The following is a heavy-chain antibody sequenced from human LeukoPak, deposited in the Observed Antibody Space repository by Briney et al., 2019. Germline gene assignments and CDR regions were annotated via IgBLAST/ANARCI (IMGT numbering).Heavy chain of an antibody. V-gene: IGHV3-64*01. CDR1: GFTFSSYA. Sequence: GGSLRLSCAASGFTFSSYAMHWVRQAPGKGLGYVSAISSNGGSTYYANSVKGRFTISRDNSKNTLYLQMGSLRAEDMAVYYCARAIIRFNMLDAFDIWGQGTMVTVSS. J-gene: IGHJ3*02. D-gene: IGHD3-16*01. CDR3: ARAIIRFNMLDAFDI. CDR2: ISSNGGST.